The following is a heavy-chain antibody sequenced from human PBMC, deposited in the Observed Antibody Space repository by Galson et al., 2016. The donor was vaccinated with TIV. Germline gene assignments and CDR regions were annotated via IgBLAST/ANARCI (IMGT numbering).Heavy chain of an antibody. CDR1: GFAFRNYP. Sequence: SLRLSCAASGFAFRNYPIHWVRQAPGKGLEWVAVIRYDGINKYYADSVKGRFTISRDNSRNTVYLQMNSLRAEDTAVYYCARYLRSSNFDYWGQGTLVTVSS. CDR3: ARYLRSSNFDY. J-gene: IGHJ4*02. CDR2: IRYDGINK. V-gene: IGHV3-33*08.